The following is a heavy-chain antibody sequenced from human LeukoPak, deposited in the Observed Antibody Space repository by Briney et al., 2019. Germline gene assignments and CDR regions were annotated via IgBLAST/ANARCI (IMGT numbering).Heavy chain of an antibody. D-gene: IGHD1-26*01. CDR1: GFTFSSYG. Sequence: GGSLRLSCAASGFTFSSYGMHWVRQAPGKGLEWVAFIRYDGSNKYYADSVKGRFTISRDNSKNTLYLQMNSLRAEDTAVYYCAREIIGSYFPFDYWGQGTLVTVSS. V-gene: IGHV3-30*02. CDR2: IRYDGSNK. J-gene: IGHJ4*02. CDR3: AREIIGSYFPFDY.